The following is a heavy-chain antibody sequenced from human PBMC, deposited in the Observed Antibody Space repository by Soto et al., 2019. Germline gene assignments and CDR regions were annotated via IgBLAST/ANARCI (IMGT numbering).Heavy chain of an antibody. V-gene: IGHV3-48*02. D-gene: IGHD3-22*01. J-gene: IGHJ6*02. CDR2: ISDSDSNT. CDR3: ERYYYDSSGYDGTDV. Sequence: PGGSLRLSCAAFGFKISSSSMNWVRQAPGRGLEWVAYISDSDSNTLYADSVKGRFTVSRDTAKNSLYLQMSGLRDEDRAVYYCERYYYDSSGYDGTDVWGQGTTVTVSS. CDR1: GFKISSSS.